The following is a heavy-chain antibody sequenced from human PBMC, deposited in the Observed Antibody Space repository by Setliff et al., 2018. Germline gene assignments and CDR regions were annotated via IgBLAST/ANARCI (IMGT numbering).Heavy chain of an antibody. CDR1: NGSISSGNYF. Sequence: SETLSLTCTVSNGSISSGNYFWGWIRQPPGKGLEWMGSIFYTGSTYYSPSLKSRVTMSIDTSKNQFSLNLNSVTAADTAVYYCARQPYSATYYYYYYYMDAWGKGTTVTVSS. D-gene: IGHD6-13*01. CDR2: IFYTGST. J-gene: IGHJ6*03. CDR3: ARQPYSATYYYYYYYMDA. V-gene: IGHV4-39*01.